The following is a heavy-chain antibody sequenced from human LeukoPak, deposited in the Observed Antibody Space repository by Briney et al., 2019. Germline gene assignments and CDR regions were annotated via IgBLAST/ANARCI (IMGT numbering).Heavy chain of an antibody. CDR2: LSSSGSAF. CDR3: ARSARLMKGVVEVTALDD. V-gene: IGHV3-48*03. J-gene: IGHJ4*02. CDR1: GFTFRSYE. Sequence: GGSLRLSCEDSGFTFRSYEMNWVRQAPGKGLEWIAYLSSSGSAFSYADSVKGRFTIARDNAKNSVYLEMNSLRADDTAVYYCARSARLMKGVVEVTALDDWGQGTLVTVST. D-gene: IGHD3-3*01.